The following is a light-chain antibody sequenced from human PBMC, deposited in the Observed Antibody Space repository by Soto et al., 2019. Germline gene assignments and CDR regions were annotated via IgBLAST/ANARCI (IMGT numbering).Light chain of an antibody. CDR1: QSISSSH. J-gene: IGKJ1*01. V-gene: IGKV3-20*01. Sequence: EIVLTQSPGTLSLSQGERATLSCRASQSISSSHLAWYQQKPGQAHRLLIYGASNRATGIPDRFSGSGSGTDFTLTISRLEPEDFAVYYCQQYGTSPRTFGQGKKVEIK. CDR2: GAS. CDR3: QQYGTSPRT.